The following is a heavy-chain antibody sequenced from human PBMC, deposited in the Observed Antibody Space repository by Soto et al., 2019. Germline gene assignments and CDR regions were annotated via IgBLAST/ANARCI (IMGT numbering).Heavy chain of an antibody. V-gene: IGHV1-69*02. CDR2: IIPILGIT. CDR1: GGTFSSYT. J-gene: IGHJ5*02. Sequence: QVQLVQSGAEVKKPGSSVKVSCKASGGTFSSYTISWVRQAPGQGLEWMGRIIPILGITNYAQKFQGRVTNSAEKSTNKGYNGAGSLETEEPGLYLLVRRWPLGQGTLVTVSS. D-gene: IGHD3-10*02. CDR3: VRRWP.